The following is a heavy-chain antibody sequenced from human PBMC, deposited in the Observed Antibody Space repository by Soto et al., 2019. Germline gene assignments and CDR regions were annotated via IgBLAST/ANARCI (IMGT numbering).Heavy chain of an antibody. V-gene: IGHV3-13*01. CDR1: GFTFRSYD. D-gene: IGHD6-13*01. CDR3: GRCDIAAAGTTFDY. Sequence: EVQLVESGGGLVQPWGALRLSCAASGFTFRSYDMQLVRQATGKGLEWVSAIGTAGGSYYSGSVKGRFTNSRENAKNSMYLQMKSLRAGDTAVYYCGRCDIAAAGTTFDYWGQGTLVTVSS. CDR2: IGTAGGS. J-gene: IGHJ4*02.